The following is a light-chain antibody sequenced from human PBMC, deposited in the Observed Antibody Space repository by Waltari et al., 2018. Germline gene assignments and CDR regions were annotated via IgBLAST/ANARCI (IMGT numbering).Light chain of an antibody. CDR1: QSISDW. J-gene: IGKJ2*01. CDR3: QQYSSELYT. V-gene: IGKV1-5*03. Sequence: DIQMTQSPSTLSASVGDRVTITCRASQSISDWLAWYQQKPGKAPKLLIQKASTIKSGVPSRFSGSGSGTEFTLTVTSLQPDDVATYFCQQYSSELYTFGQGTKLEI. CDR2: KAS.